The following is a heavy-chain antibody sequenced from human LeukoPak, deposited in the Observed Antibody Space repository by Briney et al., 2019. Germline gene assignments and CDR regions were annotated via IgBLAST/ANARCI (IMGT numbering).Heavy chain of an antibody. J-gene: IGHJ4*02. CDR2: IIPILGIA. CDR1: GYTFTGYY. Sequence: SVKVSCRASGYTFTGYYMHWVRQAPGQGLEWMGRIIPILGIANYAQKFQGRVTITADKSTSTAYMELSSLRSEDTAVYYCARGPVVITTSFDYWGQGTLVTVSS. V-gene: IGHV1-69*04. CDR3: ARGPVVITTSFDY. D-gene: IGHD3-22*01.